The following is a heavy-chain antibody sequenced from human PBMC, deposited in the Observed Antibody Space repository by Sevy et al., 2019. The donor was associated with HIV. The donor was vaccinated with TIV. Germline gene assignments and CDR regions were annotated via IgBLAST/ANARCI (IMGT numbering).Heavy chain of an antibody. Sequence: GGSLRLSCTASTFTFSDYYMSWIRQTPGKGLEWVSYISTSSSYTNYADSVRGRLTISRDNAKNSLYLQMNSLTAEDTAVYFCGRVRHNYGSYYFDYWGQGTLVTVSS. CDR1: TFTFSDYY. V-gene: IGHV3-11*06. J-gene: IGHJ4*02. CDR2: ISTSSSYT. D-gene: IGHD5-18*01. CDR3: GRVRHNYGSYYFDY.